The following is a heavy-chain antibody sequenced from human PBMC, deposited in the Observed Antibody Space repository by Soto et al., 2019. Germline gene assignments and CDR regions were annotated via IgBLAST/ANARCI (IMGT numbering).Heavy chain of an antibody. CDR1: GFTVSSNY. J-gene: IGHJ4*02. CDR3: ARGSDYYYDSSGYYPPFDY. CDR2: IYSGGST. D-gene: IGHD3-22*01. Sequence: PGGSLRLSCAASGFTVSSNYMSWVRQAPGKGLEWVSVIYSGGSTYYADSVKGRFTISRDNSKNTLYLQMNSLRAEDTAVYYCARGSDYYYDSSGYYPPFDYWGQGTMVTVSS. V-gene: IGHV3-53*01.